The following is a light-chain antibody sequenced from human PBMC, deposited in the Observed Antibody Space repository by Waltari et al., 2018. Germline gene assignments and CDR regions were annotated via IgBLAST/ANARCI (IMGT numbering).Light chain of an antibody. V-gene: IGLV2-23*02. J-gene: IGLJ2*01. CDR3: CSYAGSGTLV. CDR2: EVT. Sequence: QSALTQPASVSGSPGQSITLPCTGTSSDVGSYDLVSWYQQHPVKAPKLMIYEVTKGPSGVSNRFSGSKSGNTASLTIFGLQAEDEADYYCCSYAGSGTLVFGGGTKVTVL. CDR1: SSDVGSYDL.